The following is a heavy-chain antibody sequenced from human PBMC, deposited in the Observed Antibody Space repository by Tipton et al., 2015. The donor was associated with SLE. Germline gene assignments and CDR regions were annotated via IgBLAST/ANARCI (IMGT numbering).Heavy chain of an antibody. V-gene: IGHV4-61*05. D-gene: IGHD3-10*01. CDR2: IYYSGST. J-gene: IGHJ5*02. CDR1: GGSISSSSYY. CDR3: EGAKMVRGVPLGRFDP. Sequence: TLSLTCTVSGGSISSSSYYWGWIRQPPGKGLEWIGYIYYSGSTNYNSSLKSRVTISVDTSKNQFSLKLSSVTAADTAVYYCEGAKMVRGVPLGRFDPWGQGSLVTASS.